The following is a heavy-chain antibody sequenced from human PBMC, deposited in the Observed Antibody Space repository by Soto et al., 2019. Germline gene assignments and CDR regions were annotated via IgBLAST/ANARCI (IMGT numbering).Heavy chain of an antibody. D-gene: IGHD3-10*01. Sequence: QVQLVQSGAEVKKPGSSVKVSCKSSGDTFSFYALNWIRQAPGQEFEWVGRVNPILAMSSSAHKFQGRVSMFADKSTATAYMELPSLRSDDTAVYYCATSYGSGSSPFDYWGQGTLVTVSS. CDR3: ATSYGSGSSPFDY. CDR1: GDTFSFYA. CDR2: VNPILAMS. V-gene: IGHV1-69*02. J-gene: IGHJ4*02.